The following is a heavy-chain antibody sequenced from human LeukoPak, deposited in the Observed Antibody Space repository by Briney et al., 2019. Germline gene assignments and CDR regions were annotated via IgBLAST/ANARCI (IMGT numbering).Heavy chain of an antibody. V-gene: IGHV4-34*01. Sequence: SETLSLTCAVYGGSFSGYYWSWIRQPPGKGLEWIGEINHSGSTNYNPSLKSRVTISVDTSKNQFSLKLSSVTAADTAVYYCARRPKRGYCSSTSCYTGPSSARFAWYFDLWGRGTLVTVSS. J-gene: IGHJ2*01. CDR3: ARRPKRGYCSSTSCYTGPSSARFAWYFDL. D-gene: IGHD2-2*02. CDR1: GGSFSGYY. CDR2: INHSGST.